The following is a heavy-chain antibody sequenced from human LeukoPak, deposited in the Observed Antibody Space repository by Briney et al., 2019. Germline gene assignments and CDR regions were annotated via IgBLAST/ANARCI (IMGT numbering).Heavy chain of an antibody. Sequence: SETLSLTCTVSGGSITNYYWNWIRQPAGKGLEWIGRIYISGSTNYNPSLGSRVTVSLDTSDNQFSLRLSSVTAADTAVYYCARSSDSSGWYGGGIFDYWGQGTLVTVSS. CDR2: IYISGST. J-gene: IGHJ4*02. CDR1: GGSITNYY. CDR3: ARSSDSSGWYGGGIFDY. D-gene: IGHD6-19*01. V-gene: IGHV4-4*07.